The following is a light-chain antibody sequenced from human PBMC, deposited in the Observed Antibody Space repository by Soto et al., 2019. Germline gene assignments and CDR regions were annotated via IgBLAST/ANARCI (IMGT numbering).Light chain of an antibody. J-gene: IGKJ1*01. CDR2: GAS. Sequence: EIVMTQSPATLSVSPGERATLSCRASQSVSSNLAWYQQKPGQAPRLLMYGASTRATVIPDRFSGSGSGTEFTLTSSSQQSEDFAVYYCQQHNNWPPWTFGQGTKVEIK. V-gene: IGKV3-15*01. CDR3: QQHNNWPPWT. CDR1: QSVSSN.